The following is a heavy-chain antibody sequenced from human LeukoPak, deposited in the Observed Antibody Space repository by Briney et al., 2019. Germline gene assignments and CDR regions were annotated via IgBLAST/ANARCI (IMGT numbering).Heavy chain of an antibody. J-gene: IGHJ4*02. D-gene: IGHD4-17*01. Sequence: GGSLRLSCAASGFSFISYGMHWVCQAPGKGLEWVGVISDDGRNKKYADSVKGRFTISRDNSKDTLYLQMNSLRDEDTAVYYCAKRPSDYGDYVTYFDYWGQGTLVTVSS. V-gene: IGHV3-30*18. CDR3: AKRPSDYGDYVTYFDY. CDR2: ISDDGRNK. CDR1: GFSFISYG.